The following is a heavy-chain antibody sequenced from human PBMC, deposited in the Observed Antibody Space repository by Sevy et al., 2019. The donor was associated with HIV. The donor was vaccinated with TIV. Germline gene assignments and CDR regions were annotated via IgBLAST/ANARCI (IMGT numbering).Heavy chain of an antibody. Sequence: GGSLRLSCAVSGFNFGNYSMDWVRQAPGKGLEWVSSISSTGSYIYYSDSLKGRITISREHAKNSVYLQMNSLRAEDTAVYYCAGQSDYWGQGTLVTVSS. V-gene: IGHV3-21*01. J-gene: IGHJ4*02. CDR2: ISSTGSYI. CDR3: AGQSDY. CDR1: GFNFGNYS.